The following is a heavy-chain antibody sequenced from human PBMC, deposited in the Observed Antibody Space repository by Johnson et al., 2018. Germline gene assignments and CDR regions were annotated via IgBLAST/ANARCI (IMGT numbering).Heavy chain of an antibody. J-gene: IGHJ1*01. CDR1: GFTFHDSW. V-gene: IGHV3-7*01. D-gene: IGHD3-16*01. CDR2: INEAGNRG. CDR3: ASKGFDDSQRGNYLPD. Sequence: VQLVESGGGLVPPGGSLRLSCAASGFTFHDSWMTWVRQAPGNGLEWLANINEAGNRGYYLDSVKGRFIISRDNARNSVYMKINRLIIEGTAVYYWASKGFDDSQRGNYLPDWGRGTLVTVSS.